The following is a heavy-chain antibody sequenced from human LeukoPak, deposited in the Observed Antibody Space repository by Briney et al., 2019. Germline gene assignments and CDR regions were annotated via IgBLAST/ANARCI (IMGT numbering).Heavy chain of an antibody. J-gene: IGHJ4*02. V-gene: IGHV3-30*02. CDR3: AKEGAYSNYAGY. CDR2: IHYDGNNK. CDR1: GFTFSNYG. Sequence: PGGSLRLSCAASGFTFSNYGMHWVRQAPGKGLEWVAFIHYDGNNKYYADSVTGRFTISRDNSKNTLYLQMNSLRAEDTAVYYCAKEGAYSNYAGYWGQGTLVTVSS. D-gene: IGHD4-11*01.